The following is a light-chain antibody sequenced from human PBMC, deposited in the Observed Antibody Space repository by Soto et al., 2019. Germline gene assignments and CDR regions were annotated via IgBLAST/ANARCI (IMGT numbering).Light chain of an antibody. V-gene: IGKV1-33*01. Sequence: DIQMTQSPSSLSASVGDRVTITCQASQDISNYLNWYQQKPGKAPKLLIYDASNLETGVPSRFSGSGSGTDFTFTISSLQPEDIATYYCQQYDNLLEAYTFGQGTKVDIK. CDR2: DAS. CDR1: QDISNY. CDR3: QQYDNLLEAYT. J-gene: IGKJ2*01.